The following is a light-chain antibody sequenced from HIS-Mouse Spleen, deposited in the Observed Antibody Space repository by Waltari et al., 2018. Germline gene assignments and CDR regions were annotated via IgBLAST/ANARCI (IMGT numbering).Light chain of an antibody. CDR1: RSDFGIYNL. V-gene: IGLV2-23*03. Sequence: QSALTQPASVSGSPGQSFPLSSTGTRSDFGIYNLVSCSQQHPGKAPKLMIYEGSKRPSGVSNRFSGSKSGNTASLTISGLQAEDEADYYCCSYAGSSTFVVVFGGGTKLTVL. J-gene: IGLJ2*01. CDR3: CSYAGSSTFVVV. CDR2: EGS.